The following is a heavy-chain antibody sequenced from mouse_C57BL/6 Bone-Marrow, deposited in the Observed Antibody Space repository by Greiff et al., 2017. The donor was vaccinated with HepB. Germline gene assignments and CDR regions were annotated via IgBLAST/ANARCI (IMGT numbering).Heavy chain of an antibody. CDR1: GYTFTSYW. CDR3: AREGIYYYGSSPYFDY. V-gene: IGHV1-52*01. Sequence: QVQLQHPGAELVRPGSSVKLSCKASGYTFTSYWMHWVKQRPIQGLEWIGNIDPSDSETHYNQKFKDKATLTVDKSSSTAYMQLSSLTSEDSAVYYCAREGIYYYGSSPYFDYWGQGTTLTVSS. D-gene: IGHD1-1*01. J-gene: IGHJ2*01. CDR2: IDPSDSET.